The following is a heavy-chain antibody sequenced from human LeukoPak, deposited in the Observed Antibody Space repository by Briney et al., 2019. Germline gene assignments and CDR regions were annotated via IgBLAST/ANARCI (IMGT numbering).Heavy chain of an antibody. CDR2: ISTSGST. CDR1: GGSISRNY. D-gene: IGHD6-19*01. CDR3: GREGSWYNWFDP. V-gene: IGHV4-4*07. Sequence: PSETLSLTCTVSGGSISRNYWSWIRQPAGKGLEWIGHISTSGSTSYNPSLKSRVTMSVDTSKNQFSLKLSSVTAADTAVYYCGREGSWYNWFDPWGQGTLATVSS. J-gene: IGHJ5*02.